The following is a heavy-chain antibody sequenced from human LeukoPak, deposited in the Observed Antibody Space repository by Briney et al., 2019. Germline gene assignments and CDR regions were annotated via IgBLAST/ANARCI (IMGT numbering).Heavy chain of an antibody. CDR1: GYTFTGYY. J-gene: IGHJ3*02. CDR3: ARVQEMDPYDAFDI. Sequence: ASVKVSCKASGYTFTGYYMHWVRQAPGQGLEWMGWINPNSGGTNYAQKFQGRVTMTRDTSISTAYMELSRLRSDDTAVYYCARVQEMDPYDAFDIWGQGTMVTVSS. CDR2: INPNSGGT. D-gene: IGHD5-24*01. V-gene: IGHV1-2*02.